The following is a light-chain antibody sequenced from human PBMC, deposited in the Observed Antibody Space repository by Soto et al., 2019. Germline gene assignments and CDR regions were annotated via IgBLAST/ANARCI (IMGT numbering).Light chain of an antibody. J-gene: IGKJ4*01. CDR1: QDIGKS. V-gene: IGKV1-33*01. CDR3: QQYHNLPLS. CDR2: AAS. Sequence: DIQMTQSPSSLSASVGDRVTISCQANQDIGKSLNWYRQKPGAAPELLSYAASNLETGVTSRFSGGGSGTDFTLTISSLQAEDVATYYCQQYHNLPLSFGGGAKVEMK.